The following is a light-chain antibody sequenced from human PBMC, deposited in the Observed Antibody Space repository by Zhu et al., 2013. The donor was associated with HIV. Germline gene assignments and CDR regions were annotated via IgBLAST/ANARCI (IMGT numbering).Light chain of an antibody. Sequence: TQSPATLSVSPGERATLSCRTSQSVSSNLAWYQQKPGQAPRLLIYGASTRATGIPARFSGSGSGTEFTLTISSLQSEDFALYYCQQYNNWPPRTFGGGTKVEIQ. CDR3: QQYNNWPPRT. CDR2: GAS. CDR1: QSVSSN. J-gene: IGKJ4*01. V-gene: IGKV3-15*01.